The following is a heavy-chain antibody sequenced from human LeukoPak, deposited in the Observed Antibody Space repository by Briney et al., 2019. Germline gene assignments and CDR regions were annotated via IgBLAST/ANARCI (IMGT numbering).Heavy chain of an antibody. CDR2: IFTSGFT. Sequence: SQTLSLTCTVSGGPISTSSCYWGWVRQPAGKGLEWIGRIFTSGFTDYNPSLESRVTISLDTSKNQFSLKVISVTAADTAVYYCARDCEEGRLSSPHDAFDVWGQGTVVTVSS. CDR3: ARDCEEGRLSSPHDAFDV. CDR1: GGPISTSSCY. V-gene: IGHV4-61*02. J-gene: IGHJ3*01. D-gene: IGHD3-10*01.